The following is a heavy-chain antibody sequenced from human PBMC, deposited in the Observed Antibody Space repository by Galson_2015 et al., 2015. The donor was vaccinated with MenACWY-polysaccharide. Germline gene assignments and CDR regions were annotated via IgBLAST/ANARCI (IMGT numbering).Heavy chain of an antibody. CDR2: ISHIHDT. CDR1: GFTFSSYT. D-gene: IGHD2-2*01. CDR3: STRMPQHFDF. Sequence: SLRLSCAASGFTFSSYTMNWVRQVPGKGLEWVSTISHIHDTHYAESVKGRFTISRDNSNNTLYLQMNNLRAEDTALYYCSTRMPQHFDFWGQGTLVTVS. J-gene: IGHJ4*02. V-gene: IGHV3-23*01.